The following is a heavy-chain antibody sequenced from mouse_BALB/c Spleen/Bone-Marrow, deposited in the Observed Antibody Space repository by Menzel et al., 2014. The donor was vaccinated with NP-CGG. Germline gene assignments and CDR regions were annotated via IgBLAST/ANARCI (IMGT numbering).Heavy chain of an antibody. V-gene: IGHV1-69*02. CDR1: GYTFTSYW. CDR3: ARRAYGGSYGFAY. Sequence: QVQLQQSGAELVKPGAPVKLSCKASGYTFTSYWMNWVKQRPGRGLEWIGRIDPSDSETHYNQKFKDKATLTADKSSSTAFMQLSSLTSEDSAVYYCARRAYGGSYGFAYWGQGTLVTVSA. CDR2: IDPSDSET. J-gene: IGHJ3*01. D-gene: IGHD1-1*01.